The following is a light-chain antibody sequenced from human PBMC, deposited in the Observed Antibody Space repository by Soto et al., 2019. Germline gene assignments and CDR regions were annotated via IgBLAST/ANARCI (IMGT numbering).Light chain of an antibody. CDR3: QVCDTSDDLVV. V-gene: IGLV3-21*02. J-gene: IGLJ2*01. Sequence: SYVMTQPPSVSVAPGQTATITCGGTNLETKSVHWYQQRPGQAPLLVVYDDRDRPSGIPERFSGYNSGNTATLTVSRVEAGDEVDYYWQVCDTSDDLVVFGGGSKVTVL. CDR1: NLETKS. CDR2: DDR.